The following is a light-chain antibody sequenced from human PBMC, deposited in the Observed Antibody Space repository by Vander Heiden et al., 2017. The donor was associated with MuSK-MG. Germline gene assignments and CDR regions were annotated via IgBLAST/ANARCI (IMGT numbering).Light chain of an antibody. Sequence: DIVFTQSPATLSLSPGERATLSCRASQSVYTYLDWYQQKPGQAPRLLIYDASNRANGIPDRFSGSGSGTDFTLTSSSREPEDFAVYYGQQRSNWLTFGGGTKVXIK. J-gene: IGKJ4*01. V-gene: IGKV3-11*01. CDR2: DAS. CDR1: QSVYTY. CDR3: QQRSNWLT.